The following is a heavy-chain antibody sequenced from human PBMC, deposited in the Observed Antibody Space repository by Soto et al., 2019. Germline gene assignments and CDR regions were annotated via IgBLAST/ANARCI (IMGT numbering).Heavy chain of an antibody. J-gene: IGHJ5*02. Sequence: SETLSLTCTVSGGSISSSSYYWGWIRQPPGKGLEWIGSIYYSGSTNYNPPLKCRVSISVDTSKNQFSLKLSSVTAADTAVYYCALGPRAFDPWGQGTLVTVSS. CDR1: GGSISSSSYY. D-gene: IGHD1-26*01. V-gene: IGHV4-39*07. CDR2: IYYSGST. CDR3: ALGPRAFDP.